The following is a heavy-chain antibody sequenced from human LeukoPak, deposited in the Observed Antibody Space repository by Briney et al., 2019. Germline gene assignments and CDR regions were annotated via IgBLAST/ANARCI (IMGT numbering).Heavy chain of an antibody. CDR3: ARDMSSGWYSNFDY. V-gene: IGHV3-21*01. CDR1: GFTFSSYA. Sequence: GGSLRLSCAASGFTFSSYAMHWVRQAPGKGLEWVSSISSSYSTYIYYADSLKGRFTISRDNAKNSLYLQMNSLRVEDTAVYYCARDMSSGWYSNFDYWGQGTLVTVSS. J-gene: IGHJ4*02. CDR2: ISSSYSTYI. D-gene: IGHD6-19*01.